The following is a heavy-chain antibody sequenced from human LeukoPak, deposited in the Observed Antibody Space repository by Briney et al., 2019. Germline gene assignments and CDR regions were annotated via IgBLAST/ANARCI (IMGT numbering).Heavy chain of an antibody. J-gene: IGHJ4*02. Sequence: SETLSLTCAVYGGSFSGYYWSWIRQPPGKGLEWIGEINHSGSTNYNPSLKSRVTISVDTSKNQFSLKLSSVTAADTAVYYCAREDTAGWYYFDYWGQGTLVTVSS. CDR2: INHSGST. D-gene: IGHD5-18*01. CDR3: AREDTAGWYYFDY. V-gene: IGHV4-34*01. CDR1: GGSFSGYY.